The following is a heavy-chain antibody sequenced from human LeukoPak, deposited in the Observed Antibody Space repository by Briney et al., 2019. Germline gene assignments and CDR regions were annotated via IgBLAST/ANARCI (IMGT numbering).Heavy chain of an antibody. CDR1: GFTFSNYG. D-gene: IGHD3-16*01. V-gene: IGHV3-30*18. J-gene: IGHJ4*02. CDR2: ISYDATNE. Sequence: GGSLRLSCAASGFTFSNYGIHWVRQAPGKGLEWVAVISYDATNEYYTDSVKGRFTISRDNSKNTLYLQMNILRAEDTAVYYCAKEHVGSRGRSFDYWGQGTLVTVSS. CDR3: AKEHVGSRGRSFDY.